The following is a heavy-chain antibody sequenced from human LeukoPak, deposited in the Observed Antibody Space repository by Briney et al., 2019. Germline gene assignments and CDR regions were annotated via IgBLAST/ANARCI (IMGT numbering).Heavy chain of an antibody. CDR1: GGSISSGSYY. CDR2: IYYSGST. V-gene: IGHV4-39*07. J-gene: IGHJ4*02. D-gene: IGHD6-13*01. Sequence: SQTLSLTCTVSGGSISSGSYYWGWIRQAPGKGLEWIGSIYYSGSTYYNPSLKSRVTISVDTSKNQFSLKLSSVTAADTAVYYCAREGGVIAAAGKSFDYWGQGTLVTVSS. CDR3: AREGGVIAAAGKSFDY.